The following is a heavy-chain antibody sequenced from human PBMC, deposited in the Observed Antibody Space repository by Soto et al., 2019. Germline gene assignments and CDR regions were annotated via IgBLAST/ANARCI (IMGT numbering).Heavy chain of an antibody. CDR3: ARSQGSSTSLQIYYYYYYGMDV. Sequence: QVQLVQSGAEVKKLGSSVKVSCKASGGTFSSYAITWVRQAPGQGLEWMGGIIPISGTANYAQKYQGRVTITADESTSTVYMELSSLISEDTAVYFCARSQGSSTSLQIYYYYYYGMDVWGQGTTVTVSS. J-gene: IGHJ6*02. CDR1: GGTFSSYA. D-gene: IGHD2-2*01. CDR2: IIPISGTA. V-gene: IGHV1-69*01.